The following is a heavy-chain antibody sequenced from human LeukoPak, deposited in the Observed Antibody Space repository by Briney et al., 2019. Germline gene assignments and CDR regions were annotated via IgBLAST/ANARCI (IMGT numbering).Heavy chain of an antibody. V-gene: IGHV4-39*01. J-gene: IGHJ4*02. D-gene: IGHD6-19*01. CDR1: GGSISSSSYY. CDR2: IYYSGST. Sequence: SETLSLTCTVSGGSISSSSYYWGWIRQPPGKGLEWFGSIYYSGSTYYNPSLKSRVTISVDTSKNQFSLKLSSVTAADTAVYYCARRGSGWYYFDYWGQGTLVTVSS. CDR3: ARRGSGWYYFDY.